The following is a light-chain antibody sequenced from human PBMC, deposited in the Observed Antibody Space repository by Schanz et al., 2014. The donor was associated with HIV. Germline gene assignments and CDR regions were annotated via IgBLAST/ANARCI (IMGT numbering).Light chain of an antibody. V-gene: IGLV3-1*01. Sequence: SYELTQPPSVSVSPGQTATITCSGERLGNKYVSWYQQRPGQAPVLVIYRDSNRPSGIPERFSGSNSGNTATLTISRAQAGDEADYYCQVWDSSTAYVVFGGGTKLTV. J-gene: IGLJ2*01. CDR2: RDS. CDR3: QVWDSSTAYVV. CDR1: RLGNKY.